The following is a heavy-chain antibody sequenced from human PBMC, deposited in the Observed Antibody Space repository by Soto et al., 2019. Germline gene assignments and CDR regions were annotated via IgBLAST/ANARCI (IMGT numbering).Heavy chain of an antibody. Sequence: SETLSLTCAVYGGSFSGYYWSWIRQPPGKGLEWIGEINHSGSTNYNPSLKSRVTISVDTSKNQVSLKLSSVTAADTAVYYRARLSMTMVRGSYNHDYYGMDVWGQGTTVTVSS. CDR3: ARLSMTMVRGSYNHDYYGMDV. D-gene: IGHD3-10*01. CDR1: GGSFSGYY. J-gene: IGHJ6*02. V-gene: IGHV4-34*01. CDR2: INHSGST.